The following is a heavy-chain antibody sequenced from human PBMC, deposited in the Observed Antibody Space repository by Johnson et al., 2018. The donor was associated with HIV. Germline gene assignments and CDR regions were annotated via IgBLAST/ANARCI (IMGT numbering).Heavy chain of an antibody. Sequence: VQLVESGGVLVQPGGSLRLSCAASGFTFSSYAMHWVRQAPGKGLEYVSAISSNGGSTYYANSVKGRFTISRDNSKNTLYLQMGSLRAEDMAVYYCARGGASGAFDIWGQGTMVTVSS. CDR3: ARGGASGAFDI. V-gene: IGHV3-64*01. CDR1: GFTFSSYA. J-gene: IGHJ3*02. CDR2: ISSNGGST.